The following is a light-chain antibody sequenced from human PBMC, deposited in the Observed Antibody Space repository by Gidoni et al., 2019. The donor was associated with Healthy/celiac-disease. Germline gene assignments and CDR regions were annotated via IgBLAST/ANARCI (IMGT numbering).Light chain of an antibody. Sequence: QSVLTQPPSVSGAPGPRVNISCTGSSSHIGAGYDVHWYQQLPGTAPKPLIYGNSNRPSGVPDRFSGSKSGTSASLAITGLQAEDEADYYCQSYDSSLSGSVFGGGTKLTVL. CDR2: GNS. J-gene: IGLJ2*01. V-gene: IGLV1-40*01. CDR1: SSHIGAGYD. CDR3: QSYDSSLSGSV.